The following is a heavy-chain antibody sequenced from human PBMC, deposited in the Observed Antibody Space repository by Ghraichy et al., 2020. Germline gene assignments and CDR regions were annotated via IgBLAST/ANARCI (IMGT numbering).Heavy chain of an antibody. J-gene: IGHJ4*02. CDR2: INPKTGGT. Sequence: ASLKVSCKASGYTFTGYYIHWVRQAPGQGLEWMGWINPKTGGTNYDQKFQGRVTMTRDTSITAAYLEVSSLTSDDTAVYYCARVDSETYTSLDYWGQGTLVTVSS. CDR1: GYTFTGYY. CDR3: ARVDSETYTSLDY. V-gene: IGHV1-2*02. D-gene: IGHD1-26*01.